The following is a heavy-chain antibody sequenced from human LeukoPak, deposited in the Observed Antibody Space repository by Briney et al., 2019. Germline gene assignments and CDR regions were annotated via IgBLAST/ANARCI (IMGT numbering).Heavy chain of an antibody. CDR2: INHSGST. V-gene: IGHV4-34*01. J-gene: IGHJ6*03. CDR3: ARHGDGIPLLWFGESPDYYYMDV. D-gene: IGHD3-10*01. CDR1: GGSFSGYY. Sequence: SETLSLTCAVYGGSFSGYYWSWIRQPPGKGLEWIGEINHSGSTNYNPSLKSRVTISVDTSKNQFSLKLSSVTAADTAVYYCARHGDGIPLLWFGESPDYYYMDVWGKGNTVTISS.